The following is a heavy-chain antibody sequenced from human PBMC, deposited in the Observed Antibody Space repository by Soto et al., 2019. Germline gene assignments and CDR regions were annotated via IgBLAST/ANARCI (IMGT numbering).Heavy chain of an antibody. CDR2: IDGDGSA. Sequence: EVQLLESGGGLVQPGGSLRLSCVASGFTLSNYAMSWVRQAPGKGLEWVSVIDGDGSAKFADSVKGRLTVSRDNSKNTLYLQMDSLRAEDTAIYYCAKDAVRDNGIYDPFDIWGRGTMVTVSS. D-gene: IGHD3-3*02. CDR1: GFTLSNYA. CDR3: AKDAVRDNGIYDPFDI. V-gene: IGHV3-23*01. J-gene: IGHJ3*02.